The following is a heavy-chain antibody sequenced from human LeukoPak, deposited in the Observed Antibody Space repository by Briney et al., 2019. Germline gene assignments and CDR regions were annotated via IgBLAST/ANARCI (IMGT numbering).Heavy chain of an antibody. CDR1: GYTLTELS. V-gene: IGHV1-24*01. J-gene: IGHJ4*02. D-gene: IGHD2-8*01. Sequence: ASVKVSRKVSGYTLTELSMHWVRQAPGKGLEWMGGFDPEDGETIYAQKFQGRVTMTEDTSTDTAYMELSSLRSEDTAVYYCATDDLYVDHFDYWGQGTLVTVSS. CDR3: ATDDLYVDHFDY. CDR2: FDPEDGET.